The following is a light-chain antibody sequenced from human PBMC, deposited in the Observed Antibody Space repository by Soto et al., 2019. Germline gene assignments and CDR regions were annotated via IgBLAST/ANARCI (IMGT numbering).Light chain of an antibody. CDR1: SGCGGGYNY. CDR2: EVS. J-gene: IGLJ2*01. V-gene: IGLV2-14*01. CDR3: SSYTSSSTLV. Sequence: QSVLTQPAAVAWSPGQSITSACTGGSGCGGGYNYVSWYQQHPGKAPKLMSYEVSNRPSGISNRFSGSKSGNTASLTLSGLQAEDEADYYCSSYTSSSTLVFGGGTKVTVL.